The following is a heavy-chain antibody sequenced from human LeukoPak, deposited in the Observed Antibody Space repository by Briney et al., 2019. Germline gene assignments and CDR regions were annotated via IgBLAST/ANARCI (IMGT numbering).Heavy chain of an antibody. CDR2: INHSGST. D-gene: IGHD1-26*01. CDR3: ARATYSGSYLNSFDI. J-gene: IGHJ3*02. CDR1: GGSFSGYY. Sequence: PSETLSLTCAVYGGSFSGYYWSWIRQPPGKGLEWVGEINHSGSTNYNPSLKSRVTISVDTSKNQYSLKLSSVTAADTAVYYCARATYSGSYLNSFDIWGQGTMVTVSS. V-gene: IGHV4-34*01.